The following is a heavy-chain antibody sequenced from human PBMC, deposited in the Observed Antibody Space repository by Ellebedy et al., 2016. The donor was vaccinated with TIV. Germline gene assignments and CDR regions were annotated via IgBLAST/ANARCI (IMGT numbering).Heavy chain of an antibody. D-gene: IGHD2-15*01. CDR2: IHSDESRI. Sequence: GESLKISXAASGFTFSTYWMHWVRQVPGKGLVWVSHIHSDESRISYADFVKGRFTISRDNAKNTLYLQMDSLKAEDTAVYYCTRRCSGDTCYSGAFDIWGQGTMVTVSS. J-gene: IGHJ3*02. V-gene: IGHV3-74*01. CDR3: TRRCSGDTCYSGAFDI. CDR1: GFTFSTYW.